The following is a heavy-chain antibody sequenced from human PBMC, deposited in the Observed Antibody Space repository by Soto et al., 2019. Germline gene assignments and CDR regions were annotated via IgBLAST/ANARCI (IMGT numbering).Heavy chain of an antibody. CDR2: IYYSGST. Sequence: QLQLQESGPGLVKPSETLSLTCTVSGGSISSSSYYWGWIRQPPGKGLEWIGSIYYSGSTYYNPSLKSRVTIPVDTSKNQFSLKLRSVTAADTAVYYCARHPKAAANFDYWGQGTLVTVSS. J-gene: IGHJ4*02. CDR1: GGSISSSSYY. CDR3: ARHPKAAANFDY. D-gene: IGHD6-13*01. V-gene: IGHV4-39*01.